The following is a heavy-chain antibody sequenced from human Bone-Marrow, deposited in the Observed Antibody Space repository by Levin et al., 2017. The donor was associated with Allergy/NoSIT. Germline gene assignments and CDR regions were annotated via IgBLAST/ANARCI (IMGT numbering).Heavy chain of an antibody. CDR1: GGSVTDNFYY. J-gene: IGHJ2*01. V-gene: IGHV4-39*01. CDR2: INYSGNT. D-gene: IGHD3-10*01. CDR3: VRQFGSGLWYFDF. Sequence: PSETLSLICTVSGGSVTDNFYYWGWIRQPPGKGQEWIAIINYSGNTYYNPSLKSRVTISVDTSNNQFSLNLSSVTAADTAIYYCVRQFGSGLWYFDFWGRGTLVTVSS.